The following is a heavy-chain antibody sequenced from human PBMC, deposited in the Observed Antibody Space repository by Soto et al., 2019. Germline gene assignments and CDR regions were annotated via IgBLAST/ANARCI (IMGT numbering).Heavy chain of an antibody. CDR3: ARPRKNSGYDFPPCDY. CDR1: GGTFSSYA. J-gene: IGHJ4*02. D-gene: IGHD5-12*01. CDR2: IIPIFGTA. Sequence: QVQLVQSGAEVKKPWSSVKVSCKASGGTFSSYAISWVRQAPGQGLEWMGGIIPIFGTANYAQKFQGRVTITADESTSTAYMELSSMRSEDTAVYYCARPRKNSGYDFPPCDYLGQATLITVYS. V-gene: IGHV1-69*12.